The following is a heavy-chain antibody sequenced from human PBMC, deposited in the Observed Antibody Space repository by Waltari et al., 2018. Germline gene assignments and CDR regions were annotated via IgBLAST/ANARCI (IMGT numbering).Heavy chain of an antibody. CDR1: GFTVSSNY. CDR3: AREKGGYSSGWYYDY. V-gene: IGHV3-53*01. J-gene: IGHJ4*02. CDR2: IYSGGST. Sequence: EVQLVESGGGLIQPGGSLRLSCAASGFTVSSNYMSWVRQAPGTGLEWVSVIYSGGSTYYADSVKGRFTISRDNSKNTLYLQMNSLRAEDTAVYYCAREKGGYSSGWYYDYWGQGTLVTVSS. D-gene: IGHD6-19*01.